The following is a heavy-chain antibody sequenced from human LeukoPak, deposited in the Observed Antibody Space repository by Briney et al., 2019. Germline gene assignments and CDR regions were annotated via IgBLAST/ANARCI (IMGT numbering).Heavy chain of an antibody. CDR1: GGTFSSYA. CDR3: ARGVRGVTYYYYYYMDV. V-gene: IGHV1-69*05. D-gene: IGHD3-10*01. J-gene: IGHJ6*03. CDR2: IIPIFGTT. Sequence: ASVKVSCKASGGTFSSYAISWVRQAPGQGLEWMGGIIPIFGTTNYAQKFQGRVTITTDESTSTAYMELSSLRSEDTAVYYCARGVRGVTYYYYYYMDVWGKGTTVTVSS.